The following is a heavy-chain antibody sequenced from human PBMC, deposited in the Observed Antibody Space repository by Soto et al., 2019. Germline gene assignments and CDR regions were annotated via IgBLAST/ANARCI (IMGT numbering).Heavy chain of an antibody. CDR1: GGSLSDYY. CDR3: VRDRGYWSGRDAFDI. D-gene: IGHD3-3*01. J-gene: IGHJ3*02. V-gene: IGHV4-59*01. Sequence: QVQLQESGPGLVKPSETLSLTCAVSGGSLSDYYWSWIRQPPGKGLEWIGYIYHSGNTNYNPSLKSRVTISLDRPKNLYSLKLRSVTAADTAVYYCVRDRGYWSGRDAFDIWCLGTMVTVSS. CDR2: IYHSGNT.